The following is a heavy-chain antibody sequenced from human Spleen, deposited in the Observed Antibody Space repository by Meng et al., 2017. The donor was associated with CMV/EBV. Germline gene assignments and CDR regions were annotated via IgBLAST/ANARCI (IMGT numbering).Heavy chain of an antibody. CDR2: IRSESDGGTT. J-gene: IGHJ4*02. D-gene: IGHD6-19*01. Sequence: GESLKISCAVSGYSFSNAWMRWVRQAPGKGLEWVGLIRSESDGGTTDYAAPVKGRFTISRDDSKNTLYLQMNSLKTEDTAVYYCTTNTAVAEGYWGQGTLVTVSS. CDR3: TTNTAVAEGY. V-gene: IGHV3-15*01. CDR1: GYSFSNAW.